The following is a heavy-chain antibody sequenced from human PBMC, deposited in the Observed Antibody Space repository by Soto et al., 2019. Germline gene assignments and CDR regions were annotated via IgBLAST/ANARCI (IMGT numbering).Heavy chain of an antibody. CDR2: ISYDGSNK. J-gene: IGHJ4*02. D-gene: IGHD4-17*01. CDR1: GFTFSSYG. V-gene: IGHV3-30*03. CDR3: ATSQEDYGDYRFDY. Sequence: GGSLRLSCAASGFTFSSYGMHWVRQAPGKGLEWVAVISYDGSNKYYADSVKGRFTISRGNSKNTLYLQMNSLRAEDTAVYYCATSQEDYGDYRFDYWGQGTLVTVSS.